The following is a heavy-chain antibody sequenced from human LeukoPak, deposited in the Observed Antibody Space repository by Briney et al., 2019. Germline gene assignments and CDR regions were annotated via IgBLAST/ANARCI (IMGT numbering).Heavy chain of an antibody. V-gene: IGHV3-23*01. D-gene: IGHD5-18*01. CDR3: AKVRTGSGGYTYGVDY. Sequence: PGGSLRLSCAASGFTFSSYAMSWVRQAPGKGLEWVSLISGSGGSTYYADSVKGRFTISRDNSKNTLSLQINSLRAEDTAVFYCAKVRTGSGGYTYGVDYWGQRTLVTVSS. CDR2: ISGSGGST. CDR1: GFTFSSYA. J-gene: IGHJ4*02.